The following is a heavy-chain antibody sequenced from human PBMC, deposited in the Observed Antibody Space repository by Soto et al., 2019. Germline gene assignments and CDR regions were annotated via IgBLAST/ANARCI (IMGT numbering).Heavy chain of an antibody. CDR3: ASRDPGTSVDY. CDR2: IYRTGST. J-gene: IGHJ4*02. Sequence: SETLSLTCAVSGGSFTSNNWWTWVRQPPGQGLEWIGEIYRTGSTNYSPSLKSRVTISLDKSENQFSLKVTSLTAGDTAVYYCASRDPGTSVDYWGQGTLVTVSS. V-gene: IGHV4-4*02. CDR1: GGSFTSNNW. D-gene: IGHD1-7*01.